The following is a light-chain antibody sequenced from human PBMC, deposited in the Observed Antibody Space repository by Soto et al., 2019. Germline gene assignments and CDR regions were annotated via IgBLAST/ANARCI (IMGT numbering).Light chain of an antibody. CDR2: AAS. J-gene: IGKJ2*01. CDR1: QSISSY. V-gene: IGKV1-39*01. CDR3: QQSYSTPGT. Sequence: DIQMTQSPSSLSASVGDRVTITCRASQSISSYLNWYQQKPGKAPKLLIYAASSLQSGVPSRFSGSGTWNDFTLTISSLQPEDFATYYCQQSYSTPGTFGQGTKLEIK.